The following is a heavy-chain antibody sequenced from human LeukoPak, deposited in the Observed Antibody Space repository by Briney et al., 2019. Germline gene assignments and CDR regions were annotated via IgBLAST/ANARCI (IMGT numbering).Heavy chain of an antibody. J-gene: IGHJ5*02. CDR3: ASSSGWYNHNWFDP. Sequence: PGRSLRLSCAASGFTFSSYGMHWVRQAPGKGLEWVAVIWYDGSNKYYADSVKGRFTISRDNSKNTLYLQMNSLGAEDTAVYYCASSSGWYNHNWFDPWGQGTLVTVSS. V-gene: IGHV3-33*01. CDR1: GFTFSSYG. D-gene: IGHD6-19*01. CDR2: IWYDGSNK.